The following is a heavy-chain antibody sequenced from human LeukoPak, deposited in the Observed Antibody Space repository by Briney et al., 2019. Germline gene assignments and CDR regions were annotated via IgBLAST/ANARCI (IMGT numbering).Heavy chain of an antibody. V-gene: IGHV4-59*01. Sequence: SETLSLTCTVSGGSINSYYWSWIRQPPGKGLECIGYIHYTGSTNYNPSLKSRVTISVDTSKSQFSLKLSSVTAADTAVYFCARGRVSSSTWYSTYYYFFYMDFWGKGTTVTVSS. D-gene: IGHD4-11*01. CDR3: ARGRVSSSTWYSTYYYFFYMDF. CDR2: IHYTGST. CDR1: GGSINSYY. J-gene: IGHJ6*03.